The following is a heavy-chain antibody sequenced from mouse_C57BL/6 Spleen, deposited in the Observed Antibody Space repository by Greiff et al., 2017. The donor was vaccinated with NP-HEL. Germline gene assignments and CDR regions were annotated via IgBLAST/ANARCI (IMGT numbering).Heavy chain of an antibody. CDR2: IDPSDSYT. D-gene: IGHD1-1*01. CDR1: GYTFTSYW. Sequence: QVQLQQPGAELVKPGASVKLSCKASGYTFTSYWMQWVKQRPGQGLEWIGAIDPSDSYTNYNQKFKGKATLTVDPSSSTAYMPLSSLPSEDSAVYYCARRKITTVVATGGAMDYWGQGTSVTVSS. CDR3: ARRKITTVVATGGAMDY. J-gene: IGHJ4*01. V-gene: IGHV1-50*01.